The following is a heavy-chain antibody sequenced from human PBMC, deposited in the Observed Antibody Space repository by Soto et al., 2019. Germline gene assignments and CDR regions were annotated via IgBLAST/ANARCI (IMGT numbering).Heavy chain of an antibody. V-gene: IGHV1-3*01. CDR3: ARRAGSPNRFDL. Sequence: QVQLAQSGAEVKKPGASVKVSCKASGYTFTTYPIHWVRQAPGQRPEWMGWINPCSRNTKYSQKFQGRVTISMNTSATTAYMAVIRLRFDYSAVYYWARRAGSPNRFDLWGQGTLVTVFS. D-gene: IGHD6-19*01. J-gene: IGHJ5*02. CDR2: INPCSRNT. CDR1: GYTFTTYP.